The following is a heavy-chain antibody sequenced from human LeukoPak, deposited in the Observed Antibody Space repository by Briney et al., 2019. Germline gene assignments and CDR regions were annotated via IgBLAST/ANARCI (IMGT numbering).Heavy chain of an antibody. Sequence: SETLSLTCAVYGGSFSGYYWSWIRQPPGKGLEWIGEINHSGSTNYNPSLKSRVTISVDTSKNQFSLKLSSVTAADTAVYYCARVKRAPIFGVVTINWFDPWGQGTLVTVSS. D-gene: IGHD3-3*01. V-gene: IGHV4-34*01. CDR2: INHSGST. CDR1: GGSFSGYY. CDR3: ARVKRAPIFGVVTINWFDP. J-gene: IGHJ5*02.